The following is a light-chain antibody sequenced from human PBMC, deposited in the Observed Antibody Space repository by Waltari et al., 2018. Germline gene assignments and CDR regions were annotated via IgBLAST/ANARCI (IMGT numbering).Light chain of an antibody. V-gene: IGLV2-14*03. CDR1: SSDVGNYKY. Sequence: QSALTQPASVSGSPGQSSTLSCTGTSSDVGNYKYVSRYQQKPGKGPKLMMYDVSNRPSGVAYRVSGAKAGNTASLTSDGLQAEDEADYYGSSYTSSSSCVFGSGTTGTVL. CDR2: DVS. CDR3: SSYTSSSSCV. J-gene: IGLJ1*01.